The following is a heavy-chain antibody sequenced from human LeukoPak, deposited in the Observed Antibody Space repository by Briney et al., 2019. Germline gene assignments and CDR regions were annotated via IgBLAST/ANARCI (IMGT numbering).Heavy chain of an antibody. D-gene: IGHD5-18*01. CDR1: GNSFSNFW. Sequence: GESLKISCKDSGNSFSNFWIGWVRQMPGKGLEWMGIILPGDSLSEEANIRYSPSFTGQVTISADTSANTAYLRWHSLKTSDTAMYYCVRQDRGHPGYSYAFDWGQGTLVTVSS. CDR3: VRQDRGHPGYSYAFD. V-gene: IGHV5-51*01. CDR2: ILPGDSLSEEANI. J-gene: IGHJ4*02.